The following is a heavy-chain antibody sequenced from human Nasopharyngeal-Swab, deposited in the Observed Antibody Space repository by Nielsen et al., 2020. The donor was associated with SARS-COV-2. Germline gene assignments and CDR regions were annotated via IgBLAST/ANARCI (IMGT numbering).Heavy chain of an antibody. CDR3: ALSYDFWSGYSSYYYMDV. D-gene: IGHD3-3*01. Sequence: WIRQPPGKALEWLALIDWDDDKYYSTSLKTRLTISKDTSKNQVVLTMTNMDPVDPATYYCALSYDFWSGYSSYYYMDVWGKGTTVTVSS. J-gene: IGHJ6*03. V-gene: IGHV2-70*01. CDR2: IDWDDDK.